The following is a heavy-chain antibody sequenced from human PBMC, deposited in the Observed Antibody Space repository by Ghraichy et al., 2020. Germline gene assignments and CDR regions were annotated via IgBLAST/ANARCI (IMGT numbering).Heavy chain of an antibody. D-gene: IGHD1-26*01. V-gene: IGHV4-31*02. J-gene: IGHJ5*02. CDR1: GGSISSGGFY. CDR3: ARDQSLAGNHLFDT. CDR2: ISNSGNT. Sequence: QTLSLTCTVSGGSISSGGFYWSWIRQTPGKGLEWIGYISNSGNTYYNPSLRSRVAFSLDTSQNQFSLKLRSVTAADTAVYYCARDQSLAGNHLFDTWGQGTLVTVSS.